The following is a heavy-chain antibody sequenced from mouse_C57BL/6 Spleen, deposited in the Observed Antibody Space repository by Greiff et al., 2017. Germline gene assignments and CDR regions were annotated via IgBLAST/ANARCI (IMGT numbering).Heavy chain of an antibody. V-gene: IGHV5-4*01. CDR2: ISDGGSYT. CDR1: GFTFSSYA. Sequence: EVMLVESGGGLVKPGGSLKLSCAASGFTFSSYAMSWVRQTPEKRLEWVATISDGGSYTYYPDNVKGRFTISRDNAKNNLYLQMSHLKSEDTAMYYCARENYYYGSYAMDYWGQGTSVTVSS. D-gene: IGHD1-1*01. J-gene: IGHJ4*01. CDR3: ARENYYYGSYAMDY.